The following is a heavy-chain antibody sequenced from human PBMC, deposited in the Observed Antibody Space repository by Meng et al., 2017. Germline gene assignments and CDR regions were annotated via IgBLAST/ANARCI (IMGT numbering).Heavy chain of an antibody. Sequence: QVQRVPSGAEVKKPGSSVKVSSKASGGTFSGYAISWVRQAPGQGLEWMGGITLIFGTANYAQKFQGRVTITADKSTSTAYMELSSLRSEDTAVYYCARVGTTDAFWGQGTLVTVSS. CDR3: ARVGTTDAF. D-gene: IGHD2-2*01. CDR2: ITLIFGTA. CDR1: GGTFSGYA. V-gene: IGHV1-69*06. J-gene: IGHJ4*02.